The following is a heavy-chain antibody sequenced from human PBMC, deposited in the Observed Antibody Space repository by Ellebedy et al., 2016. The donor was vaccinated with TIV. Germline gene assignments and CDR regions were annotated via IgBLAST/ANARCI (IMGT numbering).Heavy chain of an antibody. J-gene: IGHJ4*02. V-gene: IGHV1-69*02. CDR3: ARWGSYSGTFQGPFDF. D-gene: IGHD5-12*01. CDR2: IIPILNVV. Sequence: AASVKVSCKASGGTFSSYSLSWVRQAPGQRLEWVGRIIPILNVVNYARKFQGRATITADTSTNIVYLALSSLRSEDTAVYYCARWGSYSGTFQGPFDFWGQGVLVTVSS. CDR1: GGTFSSYS.